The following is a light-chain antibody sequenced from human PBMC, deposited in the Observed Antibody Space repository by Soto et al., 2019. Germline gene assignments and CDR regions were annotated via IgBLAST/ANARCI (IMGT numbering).Light chain of an antibody. J-gene: IGKJ1*01. V-gene: IGKV3-11*01. CDR3: QQRINGWT. CDR2: DAS. Sequence: EIVLTQSPATLSLSPGERATLSCRASQSVSTYLAWYQQKPGQAPRLLIYDASNRATAIPARFSGSGSGTDFTLTISSLEPEDFAVYYCQQRINGWTFGQGTKVEIK. CDR1: QSVSTY.